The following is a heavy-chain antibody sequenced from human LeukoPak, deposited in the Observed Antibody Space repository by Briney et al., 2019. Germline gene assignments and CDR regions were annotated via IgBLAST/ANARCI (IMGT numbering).Heavy chain of an antibody. J-gene: IGHJ4*02. D-gene: IGHD6-19*01. CDR1: GFTVSDYW. CDR2: IKTDGRST. V-gene: IGHV3-74*01. Sequence: GGSLRLSCAASGFTVSDYWMHSVRQAPGKGLVWVSRIKTDGRSTNYAGSVKGRFTISRDNAKNTLYLQMNSLRAEDTAVYYCARGRIGGWTDYWGQGTLVTVSS. CDR3: ARGRIGGWTDY.